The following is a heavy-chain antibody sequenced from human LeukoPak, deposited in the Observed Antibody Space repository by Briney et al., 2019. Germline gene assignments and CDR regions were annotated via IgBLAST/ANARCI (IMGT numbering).Heavy chain of an antibody. V-gene: IGHV1-2*06. Sequence: ASVKVSCKASGWIFTCYYMHWVRQAPGQGLEWMGRINSKSGRKNYAQKFQGRVTMTRDTSISTAYMELSRLRSDDTAVYYCARGPAVYDSSGYYYAGNYWGKGTLVTVSS. J-gene: IGHJ4*02. CDR3: ARGPAVYDSSGYYYAGNY. CDR2: INSKSGRK. CDR1: GWIFTCYY. D-gene: IGHD3-22*01.